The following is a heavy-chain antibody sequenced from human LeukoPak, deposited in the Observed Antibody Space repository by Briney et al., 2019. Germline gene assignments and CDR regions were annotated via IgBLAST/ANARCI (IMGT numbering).Heavy chain of an antibody. CDR3: ASIYCSSTSCYGPVDY. V-gene: IGHV1-18*04. D-gene: IGHD2-2*01. CDR2: ISAYNGNT. J-gene: IGHJ4*02. Sequence: ASVKVSCKASGYTFTSYGISWVRQAPGQGLEWMGWISAYNGNTNYAQTLQGRVTMTTDTSTSTAYMELRSLRSDDAAVYYCASIYCSSTSCYGPVDYWGQGTLVTVSS. CDR1: GYTFTSYG.